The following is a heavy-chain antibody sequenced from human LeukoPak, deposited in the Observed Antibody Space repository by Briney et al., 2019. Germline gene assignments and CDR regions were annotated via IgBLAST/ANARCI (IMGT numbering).Heavy chain of an antibody. CDR3: AKATPILGAAAYYFDY. CDR1: GFTFSSYV. J-gene: IGHJ4*02. Sequence: GGSLRLSCAASGFTFSSYVMSWVRQAPGKELEWVSTLSPSGVRTYYTDSVKGRFTISRGNSKNTLYLQMNSLRAEDMAVYYCAKATPILGAAAYYFDYWGQGTLVTVSS. D-gene: IGHD1-26*01. V-gene: IGHV3-23*01. CDR2: LSPSGVRT.